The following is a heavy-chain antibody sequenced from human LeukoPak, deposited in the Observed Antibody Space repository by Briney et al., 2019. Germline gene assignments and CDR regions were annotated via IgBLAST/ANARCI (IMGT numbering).Heavy chain of an antibody. Sequence: ASETLSLTCTVSGGSISSYYWSWIRQPPGKGLEWIGYIYYSGSTNYNPSLKSRVTISVDMSKNQFSLKVNSVTAADTAVYFCARSYDSRGYYYYGMDVWGQGTTVTVSS. CDR2: IYYSGST. CDR1: GGSISSYY. CDR3: ARSYDSRGYYYYGMDV. V-gene: IGHV4-59*01. D-gene: IGHD3-22*01. J-gene: IGHJ6*02.